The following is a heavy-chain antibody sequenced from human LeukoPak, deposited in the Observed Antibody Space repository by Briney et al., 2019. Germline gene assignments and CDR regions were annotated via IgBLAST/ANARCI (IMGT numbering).Heavy chain of an antibody. CDR2: IYYSGST. CDR1: GGSISSGDYY. V-gene: IGHV4-30-4*01. D-gene: IGHD6-13*01. J-gene: IGHJ6*02. Sequence: SQTLSLTCTVSGGSISSGDYYWSWIHQPPGKGLEWIGYIYYSGSTNYNPSLKSRVTISVDTSKNQFSLKLSSVTAADTAVYYCARVRGIAANYYGMDVWGQGTTVTVSS. CDR3: ARVRGIAANYYGMDV.